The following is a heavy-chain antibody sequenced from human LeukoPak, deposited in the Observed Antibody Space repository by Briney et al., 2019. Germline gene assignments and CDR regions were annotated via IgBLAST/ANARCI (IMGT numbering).Heavy chain of an antibody. J-gene: IGHJ3*02. Sequence: GGSLRLSCAASGVTFSSYEMNGVRQAPGKGLEWVSYISSSGSTINYADSVKGRFTISRDNAKNSLYLQMNSLRAEDTAVYYCARGDYYDSSGYYHDAFDIWGQGTMVTVSS. V-gene: IGHV3-48*03. CDR1: GVTFSSYE. D-gene: IGHD3-22*01. CDR2: ISSSGSTI. CDR3: ARGDYYDSSGYYHDAFDI.